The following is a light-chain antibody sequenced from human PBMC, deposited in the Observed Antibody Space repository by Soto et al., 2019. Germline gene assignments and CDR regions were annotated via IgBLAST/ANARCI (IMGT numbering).Light chain of an antibody. V-gene: IGLV3-21*04. J-gene: IGLJ1*01. Sequence: SYELTQPPSVSVAPGKTASITCGGDNIGSKLVHWYRQKPGQAPMLVIFYDSDRPSGIAERFSGSNSGNTATLTISRVEGGDEADYYCQVWDSSSDLYVFGPGTKVTVL. CDR1: NIGSKL. CDR2: YDS. CDR3: QVWDSSSDLYV.